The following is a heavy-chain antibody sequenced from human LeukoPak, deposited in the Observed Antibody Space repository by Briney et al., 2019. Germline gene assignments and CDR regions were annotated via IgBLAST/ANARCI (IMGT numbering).Heavy chain of an antibody. CDR1: GFTFTRHA. J-gene: IGHJ4*02. V-gene: IGHV3-23*01. Sequence: GGSLRLSCAASGFTFTRHAMSWVRQAPGKGLEWVSGISASGGVTYYAGSVKGRFTISRDNSKSTLDLQMNSLRADDTAVYYCAKDTTPYNWNMDYYFDYWGQGTLVTVSS. D-gene: IGHD1/OR15-1a*01. CDR3: AKDTTPYNWNMDYYFDY. CDR2: ISASGGVT.